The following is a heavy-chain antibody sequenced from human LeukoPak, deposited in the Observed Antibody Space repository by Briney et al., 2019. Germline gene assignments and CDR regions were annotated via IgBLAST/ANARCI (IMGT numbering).Heavy chain of an antibody. V-gene: IGHV4-59*01. CDR2: IYYSGST. D-gene: IGHD3-3*02. Sequence: PSETLSLTCTVSGGSISIYYWSWIRQPPGKGLEWIGYIYYSGSTNYNPSLKSRVTISVDTSKNQFSLKLSSVTAADTAVYYCARAFAHDYWVYWGQGTLVTVSS. CDR1: GGSISIYY. J-gene: IGHJ4*02. CDR3: ARAFAHDYWVY.